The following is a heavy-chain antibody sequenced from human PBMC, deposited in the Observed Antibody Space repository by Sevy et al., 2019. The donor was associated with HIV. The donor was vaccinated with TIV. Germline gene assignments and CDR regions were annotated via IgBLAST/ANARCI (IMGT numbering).Heavy chain of an antibody. CDR1: GFTFSSYA. V-gene: IGHV3-30*04. J-gene: IGHJ1*01. CDR3: AKDNYYDSSGYHPRGVGYFQH. D-gene: IGHD3-22*01. CDR2: ISYDGSNK. Sequence: GGSLRLSCSASGFTFSSYAMHWVRQAPGKGLEWVAVISYDGSNKYYADSVKGRFTISRDNSKNTLYLQMNSLRAEDTAGYYCAKDNYYDSSGYHPRGVGYFQHWGQGTLVTVSS.